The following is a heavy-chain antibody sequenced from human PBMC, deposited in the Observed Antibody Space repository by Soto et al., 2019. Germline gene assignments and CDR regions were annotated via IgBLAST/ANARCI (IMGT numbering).Heavy chain of an antibody. CDR3: LTERWAGSYNGYAREDH. D-gene: IGHD5-12*01. Sequence: EVQLVQSGGGLVKPGESLTLSCAGSGFTFANAWMSWVRQALGKGLEWVGRMKSITDAGTTDLAAPVKGRFSISRDESKNTWYLRMTNVKVEDTALYYCLTERWAGSYNGYAREDHWVQGTLVTVSS. J-gene: IGHJ4*02. CDR2: MKSITDAGTT. V-gene: IGHV3-15*01. CDR1: GFTFANAW.